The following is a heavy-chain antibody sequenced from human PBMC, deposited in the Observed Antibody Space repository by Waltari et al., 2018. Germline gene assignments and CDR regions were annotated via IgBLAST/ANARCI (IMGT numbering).Heavy chain of an antibody. D-gene: IGHD5-12*01. CDR3: ARPRRDGYNREAFDI. J-gene: IGHJ3*02. Sequence: QLQLQESGPGLVKPSETLSLTCTVSGGSISSSSYYWGWIRQPPGKGLEWIGNFYYSGSTYYNPYIKSRVTISVDTSKNQFSLKLISVTAADTAVYYCARPRRDGYNREAFDIWGQGTMVTVSS. CDR1: GGSISSSSYY. V-gene: IGHV4-39*01. CDR2: FYYSGST.